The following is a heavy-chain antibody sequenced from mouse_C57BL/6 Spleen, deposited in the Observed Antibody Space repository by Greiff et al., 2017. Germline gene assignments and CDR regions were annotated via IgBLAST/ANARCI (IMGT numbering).Heavy chain of an antibody. D-gene: IGHD1-1*01. Sequence: DVKLVESGGGLVKPGGSLKLSCAASGFTFSDYGMHWVRQAPEKGLEWVAYISSGSSTIYYADTVKGRFTIARDNAKNTLFLQMTSLRSEDTAMYYCARRDGSGHFDYWGQGTTLTVSS. CDR2: ISSGSSTI. V-gene: IGHV5-17*01. CDR3: ARRDGSGHFDY. J-gene: IGHJ2*01. CDR1: GFTFSDYG.